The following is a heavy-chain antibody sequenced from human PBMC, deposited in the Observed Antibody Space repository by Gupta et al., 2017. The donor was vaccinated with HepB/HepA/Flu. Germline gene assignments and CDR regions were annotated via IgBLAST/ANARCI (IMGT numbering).Heavy chain of an antibody. J-gene: IGHJ3*02. D-gene: IGHD3-16*01. V-gene: IGHV3-15*01. CDR3: NKEEGERGDAFEI. CDR1: GFTFSNAW. CDR2: IKSKTEGGTT. Sequence: EVQLVESGGGLVKPGGSLRLSCAASGFTFSNAWMSWVRQAPGKGLEWVGRIKSKTEGGTTDYAAPVKGRFTISRDDSKNTLYLQMNSLKTEDTAVYYCNKEEGERGDAFEIWGQGTMVTVSA.